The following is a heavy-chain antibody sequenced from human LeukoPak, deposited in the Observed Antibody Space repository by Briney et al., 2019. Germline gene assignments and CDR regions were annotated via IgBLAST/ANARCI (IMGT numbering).Heavy chain of an antibody. J-gene: IGHJ4*02. Sequence: GGSLRLSCAASGFTFSSYGMHWVRQAPGKGLEWVAVIWYDGSNKYYADSVKGRFTISRDNSKNTLYLQMNSLRAEDTAVYYCARDPTGIYGALDYWGQGTLVTVSS. D-gene: IGHD4-17*01. CDR3: ARDPTGIYGALDY. V-gene: IGHV3-33*01. CDR1: GFTFSSYG. CDR2: IWYDGSNK.